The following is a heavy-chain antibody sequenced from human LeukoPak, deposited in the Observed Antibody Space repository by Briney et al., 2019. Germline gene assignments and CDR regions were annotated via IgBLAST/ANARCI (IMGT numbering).Heavy chain of an antibody. Sequence: GGSLRLSCAASGFTFNNSAMTWVRQAPGKGLEWVSGISGSGFSTYYADSVKGRFTISRDSSKNTLYLQMNSLRADDTAVYYCAKAPNPSLSGNPELHYWGQGTLVTVSS. V-gene: IGHV3-23*01. CDR3: AKAPNPSLSGNPELHY. D-gene: IGHD3-10*01. CDR1: GFTFNNSA. J-gene: IGHJ4*02. CDR2: ISGSGFST.